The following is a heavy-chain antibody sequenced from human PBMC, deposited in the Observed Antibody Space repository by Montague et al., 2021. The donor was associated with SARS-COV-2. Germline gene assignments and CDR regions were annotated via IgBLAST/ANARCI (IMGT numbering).Heavy chain of an antibody. Sequence: SDTVSLTCAVYGGSFSGYYWSWIRQPPGKGLEWIGEINHSGSTNYNPSLKSRVTISVDTSKNQFSLKLSSVTAADTAVYYCARGSGCSGGSGYSEGDPYYYYGMDVWGQGTTVTVSS. D-gene: IGHD2-15*01. CDR1: GGSFSGYY. CDR2: INHSGST. V-gene: IGHV4-34*01. CDR3: ARGSGCSGGSGYSEGDPYYYYGMDV. J-gene: IGHJ6*02.